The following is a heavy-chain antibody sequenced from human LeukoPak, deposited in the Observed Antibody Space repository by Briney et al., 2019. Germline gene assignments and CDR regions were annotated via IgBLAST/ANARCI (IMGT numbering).Heavy chain of an antibody. D-gene: IGHD3-9*01. CDR3: ARGVLRYFDWLLSYFDY. CDR2: IIPIFGTA. Sequence: SVKVSCKASGGTFSSYAISWVRQAPGQGLEWMGGIIPIFGTANYAQKFQGRVTITTDESTSTAYMELSSLRSDDTAVYYCARGVLRYFDWLLSYFDYWGQGTLVTVSS. CDR1: GGTFSSYA. J-gene: IGHJ4*02. V-gene: IGHV1-69*05.